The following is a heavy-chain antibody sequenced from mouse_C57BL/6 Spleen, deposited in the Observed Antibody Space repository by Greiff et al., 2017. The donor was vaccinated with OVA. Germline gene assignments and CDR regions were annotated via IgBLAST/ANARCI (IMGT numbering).Heavy chain of an antibody. Sequence: VQLQQPGAELVMPGASVKLSCKASGYTFTSYWMHWVKQRPGQGLEWIGEIDPSDSYTNYNQKFKGKSTLTVDKSSSTAYMQLSSLTSEDSAVYYCARGTGVVPYAMDYWGQGTSVTVSS. D-gene: IGHD1-1*01. CDR3: ARGTGVVPYAMDY. V-gene: IGHV1-69*01. J-gene: IGHJ4*01. CDR1: GYTFTSYW. CDR2: IDPSDSYT.